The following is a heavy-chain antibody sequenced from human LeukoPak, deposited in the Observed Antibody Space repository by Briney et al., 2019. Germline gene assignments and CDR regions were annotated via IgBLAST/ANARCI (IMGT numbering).Heavy chain of an antibody. J-gene: IGHJ6*02. V-gene: IGHV4-59*01. CDR2: IYYSGST. Sequence: SETLSLTCTVSGGSISSYYWSWIRQPPGKGLEWIGYIYYSGSTNYNASIKSRVTISVDTSKNQFSLKLSSVTAADTAVYYCARGPSENSSGWYAGGYYYGMDVWGQGTTVTVSS. D-gene: IGHD6-19*01. CDR1: GGSISSYY. CDR3: ARGPSENSSGWYAGGYYYGMDV.